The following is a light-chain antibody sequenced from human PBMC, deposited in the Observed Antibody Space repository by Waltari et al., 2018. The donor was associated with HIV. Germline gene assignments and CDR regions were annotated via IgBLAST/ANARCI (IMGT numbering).Light chain of an antibody. V-gene: IGKV1-17*02. CDR1: PGVRNE. J-gene: IGKJ5*01. CDR2: AAS. Sequence: DILMTQSPSSLSASVGDRVTVTCRASPGVRNELAWFQQKPGQAPQRLIYAASHLQSGVPSRFSGSGSETYVTLTITDLQPEDSATYFCLQHNSYPLITFGQGTRLEI. CDR3: LQHNSYPLIT.